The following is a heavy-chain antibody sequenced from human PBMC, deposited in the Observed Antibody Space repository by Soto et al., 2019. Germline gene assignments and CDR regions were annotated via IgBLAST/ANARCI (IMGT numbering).Heavy chain of an antibody. J-gene: IGHJ6*01. CDR3: ARDSVKERAQAHSYFGMDV. Sequence: SETLSLTCTVSGDSLSSGGSYWTWIRQHPVKGLEWIGYISYSGTTYYNPSLESRLTISVDTSKNHFFLNLSSVTTADTAVYYCARDSVKERAQAHSYFGMDVWGQGTTVT. CDR1: GDSLSSGGSY. V-gene: IGHV4-31*03. CDR2: ISYSGTT. D-gene: IGHD4-17*01.